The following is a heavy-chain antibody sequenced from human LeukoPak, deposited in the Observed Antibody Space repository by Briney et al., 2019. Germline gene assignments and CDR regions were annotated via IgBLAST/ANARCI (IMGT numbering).Heavy chain of an antibody. CDR1: GLRFSDYY. J-gene: IGHJ6*03. V-gene: IGHV3-11*01. D-gene: IGHD4-17*01. CDR3: ARIDYGARHYYYYMDV. Sequence: GGSLRLSCAASGLRFSDYYMSWIRQAPGKGLEWVSYISSSGSTIYYADSVKGRFTISRDNAKNSLYLQMNSLRAEDTAVYYCARIDYGARHYYYYMDVWGKGTTVTISS. CDR2: ISSSGSTI.